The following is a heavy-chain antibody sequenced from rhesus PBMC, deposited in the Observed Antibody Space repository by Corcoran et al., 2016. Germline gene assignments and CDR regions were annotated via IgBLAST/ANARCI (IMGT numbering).Heavy chain of an antibody. CDR3: AKTVTTSSLDV. J-gene: IGHJ5-2*02. CDR2: ISGSGGST. D-gene: IGHD4-23*01. V-gene: IGHV4-173*01. CDR1: GGSISRNL. Sequence: QLQLQESGPGLVKPSETLSLTCAVSGGSISRNLWSLSRQPPGKGMEWIGRISGSGGSTRYNPSLKSRVTSSTDTSKNQFSLKLSSVTAADTAVYYCAKTVTTSSLDVWGRGVLVTVSS.